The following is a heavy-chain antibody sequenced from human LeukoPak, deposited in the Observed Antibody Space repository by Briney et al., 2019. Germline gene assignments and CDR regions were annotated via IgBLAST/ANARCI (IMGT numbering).Heavy chain of an antibody. CDR3: ARAARGYCSGGSCYPSGPFY. J-gene: IGHJ4*02. Sequence: ASVKVSCKASGYTFISYDINWVRQATGQGLEWMGWMNPNSGNTGYAQKFQGRVTMTRNTSISTAYMELSSLRSEDTAVYYCARAARGYCSGGSCYPSGPFYWGQGTLVTVSS. CDR1: GYTFISYD. CDR2: MNPNSGNT. D-gene: IGHD2-15*01. V-gene: IGHV1-8*01.